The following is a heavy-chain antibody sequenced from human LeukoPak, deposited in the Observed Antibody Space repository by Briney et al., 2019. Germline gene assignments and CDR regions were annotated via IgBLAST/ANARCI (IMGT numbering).Heavy chain of an antibody. CDR3: ARERASCYFDY. D-gene: IGHD2-2*01. J-gene: IGHJ4*02. CDR1: GFTFSIYT. CDR2: ISNNGGYI. Sequence: GPLRLSCADSGFTFSIYTMHWFRQAPGTGLEWVAVISNNGGYINYVDSVRGRFTITRDNSRNTLYLQMDSLRAEDTAVYYCARERASCYFDYWGQGTPVTVSS. V-gene: IGHV3-30*04.